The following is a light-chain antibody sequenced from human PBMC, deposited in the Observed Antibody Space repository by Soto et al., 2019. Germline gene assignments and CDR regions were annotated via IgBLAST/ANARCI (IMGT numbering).Light chain of an antibody. J-gene: IGKJ4*01. CDR2: GAS. CDR3: QQYDGSLGHT. V-gene: IGKV3-20*01. Sequence: EIVLTQSPGTLSLSPGERATLSCRASQSVSSSYLAWYQQKPGQAPRLLIYGASTRATGIPDRFSGSGSGADFTLTISRLEPEDFAVYYCQQYDGSLGHTFGGGTKVEIK. CDR1: QSVSSSY.